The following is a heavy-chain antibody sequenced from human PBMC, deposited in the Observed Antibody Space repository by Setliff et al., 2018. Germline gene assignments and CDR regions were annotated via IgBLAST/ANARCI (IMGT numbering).Heavy chain of an antibody. CDR3: ARATYYYDSGGYFLGAFDI. CDR1: GGTFSSYA. D-gene: IGHD3-22*01. CDR2: IIPIFGTA. J-gene: IGHJ3*02. V-gene: IGHV1-69*05. Sequence: VASVKVSCKASGGTFSSYAISWVRQAPGQGLEWMGGIIPIFGTANYAQKFQGRVTITTDESTSTAYMELSSMRSEDTAVYYCARATYYYDSGGYFLGAFDIWGQGTMVTVSS.